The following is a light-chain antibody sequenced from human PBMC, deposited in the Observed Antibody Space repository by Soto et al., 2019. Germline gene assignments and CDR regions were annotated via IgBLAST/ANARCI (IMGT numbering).Light chain of an antibody. V-gene: IGLV2-11*01. CDR3: CSYAGTYTWV. Sequence: QSALTQPRSVSGSPGQSVTISCTGTSSDVGGYSYVSWYQQHPGKVPKLMIYDVNKRPSGVPDRFSGSKSGDTASLTISGLQAEDEADYYCCSYAGTYTWVFGGGTKLTVL. CDR2: DVN. J-gene: IGLJ3*02. CDR1: SSDVGGYSY.